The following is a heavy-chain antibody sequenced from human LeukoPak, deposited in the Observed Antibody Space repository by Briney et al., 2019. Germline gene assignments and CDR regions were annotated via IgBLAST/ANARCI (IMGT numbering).Heavy chain of an antibody. D-gene: IGHD4-17*01. Sequence: PGGSLRLSCAPSGFTLSNYSMNWVRQAPGKGLEWVAFISSSSSYIFYADSLKGRFTISRDNAKNSLYLQMNSLRADDTAVYYCARDLAYGDDGLWGQGTLVTVSS. CDR1: GFTLSNYS. CDR3: ARDLAYGDDGL. CDR2: ISSSSSYI. V-gene: IGHV3-21*01. J-gene: IGHJ4*02.